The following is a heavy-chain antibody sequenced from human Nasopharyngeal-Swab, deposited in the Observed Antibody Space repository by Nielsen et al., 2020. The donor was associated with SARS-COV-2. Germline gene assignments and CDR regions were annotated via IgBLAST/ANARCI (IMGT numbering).Heavy chain of an antibody. V-gene: IGHV1-58*01. J-gene: IGHJ6*02. Sequence: SVKVSCKASGFTFTSSAVQWVRQARGQGLEWIGWIVVGSGNTNYAQKFQERVTITRNMSTSTAYMELSSLRSEDTAVYYCAAAISSSWYHYYCYGMDVWGQGTTVNVSS. CDR2: IVVGSGNT. CDR1: GFTFTSSA. CDR3: AAAISSSWYHYYCYGMDV. D-gene: IGHD6-13*01.